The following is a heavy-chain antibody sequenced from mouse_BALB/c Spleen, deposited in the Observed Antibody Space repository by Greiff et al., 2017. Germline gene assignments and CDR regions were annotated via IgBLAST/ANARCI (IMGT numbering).Heavy chain of an antibody. V-gene: IGHV5-12-1*01. J-gene: IGHJ2*01. CDR2: ISSGGGST. CDR3: ARHSYFDY. CDR1: GFAFSSYD. Sequence: EVKLVESGGGLVKPGGSLKLSCAASGFAFSSYDMSWVRQTPEKRLEWVAYISSGGGSTYYPDTVKGRFTISRDNAKNTLYLQMSSLKSEDTAMYYCARHSYFDYWGQGTTLTVSS.